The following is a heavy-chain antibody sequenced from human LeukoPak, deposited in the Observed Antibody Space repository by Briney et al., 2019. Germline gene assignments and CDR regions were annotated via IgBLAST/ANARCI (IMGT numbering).Heavy chain of an antibody. Sequence: SQTLSLTCAISGDSVSSNSAAWTWIRQSPSRGLEWPGRTYYRSKWYNDYAVSVKSRITISPDTSKNQFSLQLNSVTPEDTAVYYYARVLLVWQQLAYFDYWGQGTLVTVSS. CDR1: GDSVSSNSAA. CDR2: TYYRSKWYN. J-gene: IGHJ4*02. V-gene: IGHV6-1*01. D-gene: IGHD6-13*01. CDR3: ARVLLVWQQLAYFDY.